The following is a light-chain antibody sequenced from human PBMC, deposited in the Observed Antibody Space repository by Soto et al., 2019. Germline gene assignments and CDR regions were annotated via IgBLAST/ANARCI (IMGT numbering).Light chain of an antibody. CDR2: DAS. CDR1: QSVSSW. CDR3: QQYRTYST. Sequence: DIQMTQSPSTLSASVGDRVTITCRASQSVSSWLAWYQQKPGKAPNLLIYDASSLASGVPSRFSGSGSGTEITLTISGVHPDDVAYYFHQQYRTYSTFGQGTKVDIK. J-gene: IGKJ1*01. V-gene: IGKV1-5*01.